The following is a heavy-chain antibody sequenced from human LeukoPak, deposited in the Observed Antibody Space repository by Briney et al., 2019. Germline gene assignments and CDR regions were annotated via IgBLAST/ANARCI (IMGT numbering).Heavy chain of an antibody. D-gene: IGHD6-13*01. Sequence: ASVKVSCKASGYTFTGHYVHWVRQAPGQGLEWMGWINPNRGATTYARKFQGSVTMTRDTSISTAYMELSSLRSDDTAVYYCARGSSSSWYLLDYWGQGTLVTVSS. CDR2: INPNRGAT. V-gene: IGHV1-2*02. CDR1: GYTFTGHY. CDR3: ARGSSSSWYLLDY. J-gene: IGHJ4*02.